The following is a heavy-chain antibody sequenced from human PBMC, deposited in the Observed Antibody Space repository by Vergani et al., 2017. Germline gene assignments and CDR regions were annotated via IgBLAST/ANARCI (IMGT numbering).Heavy chain of an antibody. D-gene: IGHD6-13*01. CDR1: GGSISSGGYS. CDR3: AKDRIEGIPLPHYFDY. V-gene: IGHV4-30-2*01. Sequence: QLQLQESGSGLVKPSQTLSLTCAVSGGSISSGGYSWSWIRQPPGKGLEWIGYIYHSGSTYYNPSLKSRVTISVDRSKNQFSLKLSSVTAADTAVYYCAKDRIEGIPLPHYFDYWGQGTLVTVSS. CDR2: IYHSGST. J-gene: IGHJ4*02.